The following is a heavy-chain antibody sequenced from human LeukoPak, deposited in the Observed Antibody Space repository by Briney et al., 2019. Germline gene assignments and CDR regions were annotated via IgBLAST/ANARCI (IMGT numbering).Heavy chain of an antibody. CDR2: INPNSGGT. CDR1: GYTFTGYY. CDR3: AREMVGATRYADY. D-gene: IGHD1-26*01. Sequence: ASVKVPCKASGYTFTGYYMHWVRQAPGQGLEWMGWINPNSGGTNYAQKFQGRVTMTRDTSISTAYMELSRLTSDDTAVYYCAREMVGATRYADYWGQGTLVTVSS. V-gene: IGHV1-2*02. J-gene: IGHJ4*02.